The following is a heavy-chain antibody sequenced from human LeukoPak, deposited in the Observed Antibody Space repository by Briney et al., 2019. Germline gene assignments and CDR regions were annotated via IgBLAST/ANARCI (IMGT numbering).Heavy chain of an antibody. CDR1: SSSFRGYY. Sequence: AETLSLTCAVCSSSFRGYYWSWSRQPPGKGLEWIGEINHSGSTNYNPSLKSRVTISLATSMKKFSLMLNSVTAADTAVFYCASSERCSTTCPLDYWGQGTLVTVSS. D-gene: IGHD2-2*01. J-gene: IGHJ4*02. V-gene: IGHV4-34*01. CDR2: INHSGST. CDR3: ASSERCSTTCPLDY.